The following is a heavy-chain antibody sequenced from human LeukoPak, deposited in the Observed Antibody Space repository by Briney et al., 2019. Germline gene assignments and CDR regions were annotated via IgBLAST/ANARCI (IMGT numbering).Heavy chain of an antibody. J-gene: IGHJ4*02. CDR1: GGTSSSYA. CDR2: IIPIFGTA. V-gene: IGHV1-69*13. CDR3: ARGLRSSTSPDY. Sequence: GASVKVSCKASGGTSSSYAISWVRQAPGQGLEWMGGIIPIFGTANYAQKFQGRVTITADESTSTAYMELSSLRSEDTAVYYCARGLRSSTSPDYWGQGTLVTVSS. D-gene: IGHD2-2*01.